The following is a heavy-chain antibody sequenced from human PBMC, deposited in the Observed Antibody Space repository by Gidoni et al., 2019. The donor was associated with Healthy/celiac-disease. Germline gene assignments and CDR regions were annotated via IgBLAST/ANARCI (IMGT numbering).Heavy chain of an antibody. CDR2: INHSGST. V-gene: IGHV4-34*01. CDR3: ARGYRGYCTNGVCPGGYYYYYGMDV. CDR1: CGSFSGYY. J-gene: IGHJ6*02. Sequence: QVQLQHWGAGLLKPSETLSLTCAVYCGSFSGYYWSWIRQPPGKGLEWIGDINHSGSTNYNPSLKSRVTISVDTSKNQFSLKLSSVTAADTAVYYCARGYRGYCTNGVCPGGYYYYYGMDVWGQGTTVTVSS. D-gene: IGHD2-8*01.